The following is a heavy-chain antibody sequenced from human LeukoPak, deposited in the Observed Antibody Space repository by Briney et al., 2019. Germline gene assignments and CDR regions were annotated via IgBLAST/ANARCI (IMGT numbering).Heavy chain of an antibody. J-gene: IGHJ4*02. Sequence: GGSLRLSCTASGFIFGDYAMSWVRQAPGKGLEWVGFIRSKAYGGTTEYAASVKGRFTISRDDSKGIAYLQMNSLKTEDTAVYYCTRIRSPMVRGVFTKSYYFDYWGQGTLVTVSS. CDR2: IRSKAYGGTT. D-gene: IGHD3-10*01. V-gene: IGHV3-49*04. CDR1: GFIFGDYA. CDR3: TRIRSPMVRGVFTKSYYFDY.